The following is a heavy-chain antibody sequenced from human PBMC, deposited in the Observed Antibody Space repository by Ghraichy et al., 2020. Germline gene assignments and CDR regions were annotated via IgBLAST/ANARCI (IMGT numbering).Heavy chain of an antibody. CDR1: GFTFSSYA. Sequence: GSLRLSCAASGFTFSSYAMSWVRQAPGKGLEWVSVISGSGGSTYYADSVKGRFTISRDNSRNTLYLQMNSLRAEDTAVYYCAKDGFCGGDCYNRPYYYYYMDVWGKGTTVTVSS. D-gene: IGHD2-21*02. CDR2: ISGSGGST. J-gene: IGHJ6*03. V-gene: IGHV3-23*01. CDR3: AKDGFCGGDCYNRPYYYYYMDV.